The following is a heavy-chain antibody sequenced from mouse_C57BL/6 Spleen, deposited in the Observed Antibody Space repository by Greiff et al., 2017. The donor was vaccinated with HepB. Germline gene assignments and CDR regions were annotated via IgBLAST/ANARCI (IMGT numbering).Heavy chain of an antibody. CDR1: GYSITSGYY. V-gene: IGHV3-6*01. J-gene: IGHJ3*01. CDR3: ARADGYYGFAY. Sequence: EVKLQESGPGLVKPSQSLSLTCSVTGYSITSGYYWNWIRQFPGNKLEWMGYISYDGSNNYNPSLKNRISITRDTSKNQFFLKLNSVTTEDTATYYCARADGYYGFAYWGQGTLVTVSA. CDR2: ISYDGSN. D-gene: IGHD2-3*01.